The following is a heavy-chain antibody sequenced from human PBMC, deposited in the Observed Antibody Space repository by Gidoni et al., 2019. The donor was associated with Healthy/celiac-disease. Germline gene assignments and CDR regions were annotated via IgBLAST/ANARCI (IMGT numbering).Heavy chain of an antibody. J-gene: IGHJ3*02. D-gene: IGHD5-12*01. V-gene: IGHV3-9*01. CDR3: AKDFLRRSSDYSCAFDI. CDR2: ISWNSGSI. CDR1: GFPFDDYA. Sequence: EVQLVESGGGLVQPGRSLRLSCAASGFPFDDYAMHWVRQAPGKGLEWVSGISWNSGSIGYADSVKGRFTISRDNAKNSLYLQMNSLRAEDTALYYCAKDFLRRSSDYSCAFDIWGQGTMVTVSS.